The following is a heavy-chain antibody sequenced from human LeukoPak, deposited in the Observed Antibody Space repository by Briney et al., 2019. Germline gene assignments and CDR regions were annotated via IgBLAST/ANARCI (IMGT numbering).Heavy chain of an antibody. V-gene: IGHV4-59*01. CDR3: ARSTLDILLGY. CDR1: GDSISGYY. CDR2: IYYSGST. Sequence: SETLSLTCTVSGDSISGYYWSWIRQPPGKGLEWIGYIYYSGSTNYNPSLKSRVTISVDTSKNQFSLKLSSVTAADTAVYYCARSTLDILLGYWGQGTLVTVSS. J-gene: IGHJ4*02. D-gene: IGHD3-9*01.